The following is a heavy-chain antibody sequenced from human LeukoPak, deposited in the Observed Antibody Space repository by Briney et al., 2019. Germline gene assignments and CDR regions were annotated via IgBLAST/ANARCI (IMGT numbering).Heavy chain of an antibody. D-gene: IGHD3-22*01. CDR3: ARTYYYDSSGYPPFDY. CDR2: INPNSGGT. Sequence: ASVKVSCKASGGTFSSYAISWVRQAPGQGLEWMGWINPNSGGTNYAQKFQGRVTMTRDTSISTAYMELSRLRSDDTAVYYCARTYYYDSSGYPPFDYWGQGTLVTVSS. V-gene: IGHV1-2*02. J-gene: IGHJ4*02. CDR1: GGTFSSYA.